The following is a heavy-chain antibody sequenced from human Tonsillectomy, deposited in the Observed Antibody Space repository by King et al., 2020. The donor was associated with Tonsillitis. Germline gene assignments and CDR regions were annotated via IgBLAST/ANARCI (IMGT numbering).Heavy chain of an antibody. CDR3: ARQLYHILTGYFFPYYFDY. CDR2: ISTDNGNT. D-gene: IGHD3-9*01. J-gene: IGHJ4*02. Sequence: VQLVESGAEMKKPGASVKVSCKASGYTFTSYGISWVRQAPGQGLDWMGWISTDNGNTNYAQKLQGRVTMTTDTSTSTAYMELRSLRSDDTAVYYCARQLYHILTGYFFPYYFDYWGQGTLVTVSS. V-gene: IGHV1-18*04. CDR1: GYTFTSYG.